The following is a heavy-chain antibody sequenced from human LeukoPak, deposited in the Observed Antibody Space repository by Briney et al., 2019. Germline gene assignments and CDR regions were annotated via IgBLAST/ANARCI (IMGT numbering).Heavy chain of an antibody. V-gene: IGHV3-30*18. CDR1: GFTFSNYD. J-gene: IGHJ4*02. Sequence: GGSLSLSCAASGFTFSNYDMHWVRQAPGKGLEWAAVISYDGTNKYYADSVKGRFTISRDNSKNTLHLQMNSLRAEDTAVYYCAKDDRGNEAPFDYWGQGTLVTVSS. CDR3: AKDDRGNEAPFDY. CDR2: ISYDGTNK.